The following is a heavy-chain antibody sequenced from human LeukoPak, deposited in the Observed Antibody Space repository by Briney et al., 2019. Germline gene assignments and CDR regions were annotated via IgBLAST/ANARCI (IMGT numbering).Heavy chain of an antibody. CDR3: ARDSRGELLLGGFDY. CDR1: GGSISSSSYY. Sequence: SETLSLTCTVSGGSISSSSYYWGWIRQPPGKGLEWIGSIYYSGTTYYNPSLKSRATISVDTSKNQFSLTLTSLTAADTAVYYCARDSRGELLLGGFDYWGQGTRVTVSS. D-gene: IGHD1-26*01. V-gene: IGHV4-39*02. CDR2: IYYSGTT. J-gene: IGHJ4*02.